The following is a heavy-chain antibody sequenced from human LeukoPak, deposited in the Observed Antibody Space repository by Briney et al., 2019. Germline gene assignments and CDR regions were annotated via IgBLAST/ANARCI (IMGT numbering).Heavy chain of an antibody. CDR2: VSPDGGEK. CDR1: GFTFSRYW. CDR3: ARVRYKGPWDDMDY. D-gene: IGHD1-14*01. V-gene: IGHV3-7*01. Sequence: PGGSLRLSCAASGFTFSRYWMSWVRQAPGKGPEWVANVSPDGGEKYYVDSMKGRFTISRDNAKNSLYLQMNSLRAEDTAVYYCARVRYKGPWDDMDYWGQGTLVTVSS. J-gene: IGHJ4*02.